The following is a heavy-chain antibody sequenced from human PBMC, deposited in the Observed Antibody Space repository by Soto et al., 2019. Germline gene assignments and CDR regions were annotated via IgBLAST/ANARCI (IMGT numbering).Heavy chain of an antibody. J-gene: IGHJ4*02. D-gene: IGHD3-9*01. CDR3: ARPPGYISDWYYFDL. CDR1: GYNFIDFH. CDR2: ISPKSGGT. Sequence: QVRLVQSGAEVKKPGASVKVSCEASGYNFIDFHIHWVRQAPGQGFEWMGRISPKSGGTNYAQKFEGRVTMTWDTSINTAYMELSSLKSDDTAVYYCARPPGYISDWYYFDLWGQGTRVTVSS. V-gene: IGHV1-2*02.